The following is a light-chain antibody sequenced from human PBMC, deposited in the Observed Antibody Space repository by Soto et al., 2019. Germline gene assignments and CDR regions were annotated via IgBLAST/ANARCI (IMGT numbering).Light chain of an antibody. CDR1: QGISSY. CDR3: QQYNSYWT. CDR2: AAS. V-gene: IGKV1-9*01. Sequence: IQLTQSPPSLSASVGDRVTITCRASQGISSYLAWYQQKPGKAPKLLIYAASTLQSGVPSRFSGSGSGTEFTLTISSLQPDDFATYYCQQYNSYWTFGQGTKV. J-gene: IGKJ1*01.